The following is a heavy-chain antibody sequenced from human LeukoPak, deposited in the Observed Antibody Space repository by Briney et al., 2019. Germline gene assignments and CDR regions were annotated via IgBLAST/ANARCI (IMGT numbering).Heavy chain of an antibody. CDR1: GFTFSSYA. Sequence: GGSLRLSCAASGFTFSSYAMHWVRQAPGKGLEWVAVISYDGSNKYYADSVKGRFTISRDNSKNTLYLQMNSLRAEDTAVYYCASSTWELGGVGYWGQGTLVTASS. CDR3: ASSTWELGGVGY. J-gene: IGHJ4*02. V-gene: IGHV3-30*04. CDR2: ISYDGSNK. D-gene: IGHD1-26*01.